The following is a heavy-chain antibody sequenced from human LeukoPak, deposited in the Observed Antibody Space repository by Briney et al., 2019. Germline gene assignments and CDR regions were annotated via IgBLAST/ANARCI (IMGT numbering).Heavy chain of an antibody. CDR1: GFTFSSYA. V-gene: IGHV3-23*01. J-gene: IGHJ4*02. Sequence: GGSLRLSCAASGFTFSSYAMSWVRQAPGKGLEWVSAISGSGGSTYYADSVKGRFTISRDNSKNTLYLQMNSLRAEDTAVYYCAKVQFRYYDSSGYYPVDYWGQGTLVTVFS. D-gene: IGHD3-22*01. CDR3: AKVQFRYYDSSGYYPVDY. CDR2: ISGSGGST.